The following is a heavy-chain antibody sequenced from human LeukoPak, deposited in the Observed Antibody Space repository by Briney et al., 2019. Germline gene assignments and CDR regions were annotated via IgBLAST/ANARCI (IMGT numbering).Heavy chain of an antibody. V-gene: IGHV4-4*07. D-gene: IGHD2-2*01. J-gene: IGHJ3*02. CDR1: DGSIRSDY. CDR2: IYNSGSI. Sequence: TSETLSLTCSVSDGSIRSDYWTWIRQPAGKGLEWIGRIYNSGSINYNPSLKSRVTISVDTSKNQFSLKLSSVTAADTAVYYCARVPADAFDIWGQGTMVTVSS. CDR3: ARVPADAFDI.